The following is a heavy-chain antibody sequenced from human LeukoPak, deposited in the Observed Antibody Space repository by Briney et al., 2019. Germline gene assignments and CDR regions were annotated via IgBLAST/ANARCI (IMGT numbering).Heavy chain of an antibody. V-gene: IGHV4-34*01. CDR2: INHSGST. J-gene: IGHJ6*03. CDR3: ARGSRGGLQRHYYYYYYMDV. CDR1: GGSFSGYY. Sequence: PSETLSLTCAVYGGSFSGYYWSWIRQPPGKGLEWIGEINHSGSTNYNPSLKSRVTISVGTSKNQFSLKLSSVTAADTAVYYRARGSRGGLQRHYYYYYYMDVWGKGTTVTVSS. D-gene: IGHD5-24*01.